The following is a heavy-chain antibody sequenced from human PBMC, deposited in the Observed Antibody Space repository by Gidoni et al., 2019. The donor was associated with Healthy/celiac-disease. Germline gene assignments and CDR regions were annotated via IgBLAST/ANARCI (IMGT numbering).Heavy chain of an antibody. CDR2: INGNGGST. Sequence: EVQLVESGGGVVRPGGSLRLSCAASGFTFDVYGMSWVRQAPGKGLEWVSGINGNGGSTGYEDSVKGRFTISRDNAKNSLYLQMNSLRAEDTALYYCAREMYGSGSYIYYYYYMDVWGKGTTVTVSS. J-gene: IGHJ6*03. D-gene: IGHD3-10*01. CDR1: GFTFDVYG. V-gene: IGHV3-20*04. CDR3: AREMYGSGSYIYYYYYMDV.